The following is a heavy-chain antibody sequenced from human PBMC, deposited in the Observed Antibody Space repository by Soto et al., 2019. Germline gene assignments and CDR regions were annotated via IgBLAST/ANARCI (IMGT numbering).Heavy chain of an antibody. CDR1: RGSISSYY. Sequence: SETLSLTCTVSRGSISSYYWSWIRQPPGKGLEWIGYIYYSGNTNYNPSLKSRVTISVDTSKNQFSLKLSSVTAADTAVYYCARQSYDILTGYYTLNWFDPWGQGTLVTVSS. D-gene: IGHD3-9*01. CDR2: IYYSGNT. CDR3: ARQSYDILTGYYTLNWFDP. V-gene: IGHV4-59*08. J-gene: IGHJ5*02.